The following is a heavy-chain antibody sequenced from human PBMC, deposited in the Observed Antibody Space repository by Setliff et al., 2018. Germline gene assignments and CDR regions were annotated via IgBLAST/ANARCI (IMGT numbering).Heavy chain of an antibody. CDR1: GFDFGSYA. V-gene: IGHV3-23*03. Sequence: GGSLRLSCAASGFDFGSYAMNWVRQAPGKGLEWVSVIYSGGSTYYADSVKGRFTISRDNAKNSLYLQMNSLRAEDTAVYYCARAGPPYYFDYWGQGTLVTVSS. CDR2: IYSGGST. CDR3: ARAGPPYYFDY. D-gene: IGHD3-16*01. J-gene: IGHJ4*02.